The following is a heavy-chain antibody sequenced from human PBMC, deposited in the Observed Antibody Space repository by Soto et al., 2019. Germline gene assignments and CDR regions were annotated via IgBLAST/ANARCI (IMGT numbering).Heavy chain of an antibody. CDR2: INSDGSSA. CDR1: GFTFSSYW. J-gene: IGHJ4*02. Sequence: EVQLVESGGGLVQPGGSLRLSCAASGFTFSSYWMHWVRQAPGKGLVWVSRINSDGSSASYADSVKGRFTISRDNAKNTLYLQINSLSAEDTAVYYCEGVLFPHTGSYLDYWGQGTLVTVSP. V-gene: IGHV3-74*01. D-gene: IGHD1-26*01. CDR3: EGVLFPHTGSYLDY.